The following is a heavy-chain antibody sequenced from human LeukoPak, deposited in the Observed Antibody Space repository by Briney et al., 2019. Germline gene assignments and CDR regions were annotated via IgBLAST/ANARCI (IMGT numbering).Heavy chain of an antibody. Sequence: PETLSLTCTVSGYSISSGYYWGWIRQPPGKGLEWIGSIYHSGSTYYNPSLKSRVTISVDTSKNQFSLKLSSVTAADTAVYYCARQGRGGWYTAFDIWGQGTMVTVSS. D-gene: IGHD6-19*01. CDR3: ARQGRGGWYTAFDI. J-gene: IGHJ3*02. CDR2: IYHSGST. V-gene: IGHV4-38-2*02. CDR1: GYSISSGYY.